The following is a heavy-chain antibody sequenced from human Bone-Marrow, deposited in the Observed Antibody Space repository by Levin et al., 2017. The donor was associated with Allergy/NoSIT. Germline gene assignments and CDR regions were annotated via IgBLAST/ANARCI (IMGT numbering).Heavy chain of an antibody. CDR1: GDSISSGTFS. CDR3: ARSQDYQHSPYYFDY. Sequence: SQTLSLTCAVSGDSISSGTFSWNWIRQPPGKGLEWIGYIYHSGSTFSNPSLKSRVTISVDRSKNQFFLNLSSVTAADTAVYYCARSQDYQHSPYYFDYWGQGALVTVSS. J-gene: IGHJ4*02. CDR2: IYHSGST. V-gene: IGHV4-30-2*01. D-gene: IGHD2-2*01.